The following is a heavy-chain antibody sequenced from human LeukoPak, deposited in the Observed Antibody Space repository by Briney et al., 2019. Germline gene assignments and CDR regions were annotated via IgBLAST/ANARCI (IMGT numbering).Heavy chain of an antibody. CDR2: IDGPTFRT. V-gene: IGHV3-23*01. CDR1: GFTFSNYA. CDR3: TTWVGAHFDF. Sequence: GGSLRLSCAGSGFTFSNYAMHWVRQAPGKGLEWVSTIDGPTFRTHYADPVMGRFTISRDNSKNTLYLQMNSLRAEDTAVYFCTTWVGAHFDFWGQGTLVTVSS. D-gene: IGHD1-26*01. J-gene: IGHJ4*02.